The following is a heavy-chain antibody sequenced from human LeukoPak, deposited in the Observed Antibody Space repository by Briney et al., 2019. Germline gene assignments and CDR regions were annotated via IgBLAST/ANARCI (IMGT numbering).Heavy chain of an antibody. Sequence: PSETLSVTCTVSGDSISPYYWGWIRQPPGKGLEWIGYIYYSGDTTYNPSLKSRVTMSVDTSKNQFSLKLSSVTAADTAVYYCARDKQPGDYWGQGALVTVSS. D-gene: IGHD1-1*01. J-gene: IGHJ4*02. CDR3: ARDKQPGDY. V-gene: IGHV4-59*01. CDR2: IYYSGDT. CDR1: GDSISPYY.